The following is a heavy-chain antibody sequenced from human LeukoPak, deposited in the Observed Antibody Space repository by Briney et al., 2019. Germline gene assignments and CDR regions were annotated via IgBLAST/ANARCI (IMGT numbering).Heavy chain of an antibody. CDR2: ISYDGSNK. CDR3: ARGQRRHTDMAPSFDY. J-gene: IGHJ4*02. D-gene: IGHD5-18*01. V-gene: IGHV3-30*04. Sequence: GGSLRLSCATSGFTFSSYAMHWVRQAQGKGLEWVRVISYDGSNKYYADSMKGRFTISRDNSKNTLYLQMNSLRPEDTAVYYCARGQRRHTDMAPSFDYWGQGTLVTVSS. CDR1: GFTFSSYA.